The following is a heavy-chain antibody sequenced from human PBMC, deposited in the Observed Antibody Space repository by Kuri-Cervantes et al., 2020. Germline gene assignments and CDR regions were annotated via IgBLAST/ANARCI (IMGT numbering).Heavy chain of an antibody. Sequence: GGSLRLSCAASGFTFSSYDMHWVRQATGKGLEWVSAIGTAGDTYYPGSVKGRFTISRENAKNTLYLQMNSLRDEDTAIYYCAARTGTPGTLDYWGQGTLVTVSS. J-gene: IGHJ4*02. V-gene: IGHV3-13*01. CDR1: GFTFSSYD. D-gene: IGHD4-17*01. CDR3: AARTGTPGTLDY. CDR2: IGTAGDT.